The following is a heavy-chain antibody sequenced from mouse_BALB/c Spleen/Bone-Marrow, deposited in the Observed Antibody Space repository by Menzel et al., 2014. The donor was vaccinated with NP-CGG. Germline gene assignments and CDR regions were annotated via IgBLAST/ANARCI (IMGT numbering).Heavy chain of an antibody. V-gene: IGHV5-6-4*01. CDR3: TRDLYDGYYYYAMDY. CDR1: GFTFSSYT. CDR2: ISSGGSYT. J-gene: IGHJ4*01. D-gene: IGHD2-3*01. Sequence: EVQRVESGGGLVKPGGSLKLSCAASGFTFSSYTMSWVRQTPEKRLEWVATISSGGSYTYYPDSVKGRLTISRDNAKNTLYLQMSSLKSEDTAMYYCTRDLYDGYYYYAMDYWGQGTSVTVSS.